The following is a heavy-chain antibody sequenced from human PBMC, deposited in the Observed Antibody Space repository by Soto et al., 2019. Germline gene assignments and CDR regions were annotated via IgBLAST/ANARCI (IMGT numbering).Heavy chain of an antibody. J-gene: IGHJ4*02. CDR1: GGSIRSGDYY. V-gene: IGHV4-30-4*01. CDR3: ARARYCSGGSCFDY. CDR2: IYYSGST. Sequence: LCGGSIRSGDYYWSWIRQPPGKGLEWIGYIYYSGSTYYNPSLKSRVTISVDTSKNQFSLKLSSVTAADTAVYYCARARYCSGGSCFDYWGQGTLVTVSS. D-gene: IGHD2-15*01.